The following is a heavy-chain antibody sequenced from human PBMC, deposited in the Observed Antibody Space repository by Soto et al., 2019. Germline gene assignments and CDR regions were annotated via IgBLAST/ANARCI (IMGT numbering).Heavy chain of an antibody. D-gene: IGHD2-21*02. CDR1: GFTFSHYT. J-gene: IGHJ4*02. CDR2: ISDRPTGHT. V-gene: IGHV3-23*01. Sequence: GGSLRLSCVASGFTFSHYTLNWVRRAPGRGLEWVSTISDRPTGHTHYAESVRGRFTISRDDSRDTVFLQMDSLRAEDTAVYYCTTRMTAHFDYWGQGVLVTVSS. CDR3: TTRMTAHFDY.